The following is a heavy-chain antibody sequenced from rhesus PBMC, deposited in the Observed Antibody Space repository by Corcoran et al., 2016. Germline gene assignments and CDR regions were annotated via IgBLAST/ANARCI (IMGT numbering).Heavy chain of an antibody. D-gene: IGHD3-16*01. V-gene: IGHV4-122*02. J-gene: IGHJ4*01. Sequence: QVQLQESGPGLVQPSETLSLSCAVSGGSISSSYYYWSWIRQAPGKGLEWIGYISYRGSTSYHPSLKSLGTISRDTSKNQFSLKLSSVTAADTAVYYCARDTYYYSGSYYFDYWGQGVLVTVSS. CDR3: ARDTYYYSGSYYFDY. CDR2: ISYRGST. CDR1: GGSISSSYYY.